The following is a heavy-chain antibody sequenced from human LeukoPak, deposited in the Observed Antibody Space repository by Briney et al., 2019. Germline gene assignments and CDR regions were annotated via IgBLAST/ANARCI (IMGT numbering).Heavy chain of an antibody. J-gene: IGHJ5*02. CDR2: IYPGDSDT. D-gene: IGHD4-23*01. V-gene: IGHV5-51*01. CDR3: ARRGTVVTADWFDP. CDR1: GYSFTSYW. Sequence: GESLKISCKGSGYSFTSYWIGWVRQMPGKGLEWMGIIYPGDSDTRYSPSFQGQVTISADKSISTAYLQRSSLKASDTAMYCARRGTVVTADWFDPWGQGTLVTVSS.